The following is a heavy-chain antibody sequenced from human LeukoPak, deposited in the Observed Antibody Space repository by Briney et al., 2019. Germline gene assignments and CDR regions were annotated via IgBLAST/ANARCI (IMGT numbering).Heavy chain of an antibody. Sequence: GGSLRLSCVASGVTLSNYAMSWARQAPGKGLEWVSGISSSGSGGNTYYADSVKGRFPISRDSSRNTLFLHMNTLRAEHTAIYYCAKDRTVGASYRYFDLCGRGTLVTVSS. CDR2: ISSSGSGGNT. CDR1: GVTLSNYA. J-gene: IGHJ2*01. D-gene: IGHD1-26*01. V-gene: IGHV3-23*01. CDR3: AKDRTVGASYRYFDL.